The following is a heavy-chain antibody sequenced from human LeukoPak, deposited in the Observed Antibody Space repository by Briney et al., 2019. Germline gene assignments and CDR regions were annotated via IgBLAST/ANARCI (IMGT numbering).Heavy chain of an antibody. CDR1: GYTFSDYG. CDR3: AKEREKTTFYDN. J-gene: IGHJ4*02. D-gene: IGHD2/OR15-2a*01. CDR2: ISYDTKNK. V-gene: IGHV3-30*18. Sequence: GGSLRLSCAASGYTFSDYGMHWVRQAPGKGLEWVAVISYDTKNKYYGDSVKGRFTISRDNSKNTLYLQMNSLRAEDTAVYYYAKEREKTTFYDNWGQGTLVTVSS.